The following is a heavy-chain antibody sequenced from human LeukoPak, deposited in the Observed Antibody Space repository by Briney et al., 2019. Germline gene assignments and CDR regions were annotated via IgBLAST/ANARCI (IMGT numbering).Heavy chain of an antibody. Sequence: GGSLRLSCAASGFTVSSNYMSWVRQAPGKGLEWVSVIYSGGSTYYADSVKGRFTISRDNSKNTLYLQMNSLRAEDTAVYYCASGSGSYRTPYYYTDVWGTGTTVTVSS. CDR3: ASGSGSYRTPYYYTDV. CDR1: GFTVSSNY. D-gene: IGHD3-10*01. J-gene: IGHJ6*03. V-gene: IGHV3-53*01. CDR2: IYSGGST.